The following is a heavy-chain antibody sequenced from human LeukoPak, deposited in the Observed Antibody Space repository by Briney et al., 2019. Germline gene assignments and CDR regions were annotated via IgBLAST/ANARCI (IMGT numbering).Heavy chain of an antibody. CDR2: INHSGST. V-gene: IGHV4-34*01. Sequence: SETLSLTCAVYGGSFSGYYRSWIRQPPGKGLEWIGEINHSGSTNYNPSLKSRVTISVDTSKNQFSLKLSSVTAADTAVYYCARVVVVPAARGRPDAFDIWGQGTMVTVSS. CDR1: GGSFSGYY. J-gene: IGHJ3*02. D-gene: IGHD2-2*01. CDR3: ARVVVVPAARGRPDAFDI.